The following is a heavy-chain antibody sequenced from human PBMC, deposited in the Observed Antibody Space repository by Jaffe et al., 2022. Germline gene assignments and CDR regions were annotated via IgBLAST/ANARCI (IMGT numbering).Heavy chain of an antibody. CDR1: GYTFTSYY. Sequence: QVQLAQSGAEVKKPGASVKVSCKTSGYTFTSYYMHWVRQAPGQGVEWMGIINPTGGDTTYAQKFQGRVAMTRDTSTSTVYMELSSLRSEDTAVYYCARDPEYYNALTGYHPLYYFDYWGQGTLVTVPS. D-gene: IGHD3-9*01. CDR2: INPTGGDT. J-gene: IGHJ4*02. V-gene: IGHV1-46*01. CDR3: ARDPEYYNALTGYHPLYYFDY.